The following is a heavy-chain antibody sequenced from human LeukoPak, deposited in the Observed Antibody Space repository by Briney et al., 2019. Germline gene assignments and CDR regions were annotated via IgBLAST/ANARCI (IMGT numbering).Heavy chain of an antibody. J-gene: IGHJ3*02. D-gene: IGHD4-23*01. CDR3: AKTDYGGNLGFDI. Sequence: GGSLRLSCAASGFTFSDYYMSWIRQPPGKGLEWVSYISNAGHTKYYADSVKGRLTISRDNAKKSLYLQMNTLRVGDTAVYYCAKTDYGGNLGFDIWGQGTMVTVSS. V-gene: IGHV3-11*01. CDR1: GFTFSDYY. CDR2: ISNAGHTK.